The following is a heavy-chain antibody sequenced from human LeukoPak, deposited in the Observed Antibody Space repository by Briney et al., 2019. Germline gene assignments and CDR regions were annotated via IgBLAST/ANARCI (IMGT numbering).Heavy chain of an antibody. CDR3: ARDHKSIVVVPKGVAYYYGMDV. D-gene: IGHD2-2*01. V-gene: IGHV3-11*01. Sequence: GGSRRLARPAAAFTFSDYYMGWIRQPPGEGREWVSYIRRRGSTIYYADSVKGRFTISRDNAKNSLYLQMNSLRAEDTAVYYCARDHKSIVVVPKGVAYYYGMDVWGQGTTVTVSS. J-gene: IGHJ6*02. CDR1: AFTFSDYY. CDR2: IRRRGSTI.